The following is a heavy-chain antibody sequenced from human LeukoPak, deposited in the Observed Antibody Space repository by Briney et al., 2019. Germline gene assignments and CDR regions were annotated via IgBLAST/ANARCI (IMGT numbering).Heavy chain of an antibody. D-gene: IGHD5-18*01. V-gene: IGHV1-8*01. J-gene: IGHJ6*03. Sequence: TSVKVSCKASGYTVTSYDINGVRQATGQGLEWMGWMNPNSGNTGYAQKFHGRVTITRNTSISTAYMKLSSLRSEDTAVYYCARAPIQLWSLHPIFRPKNYYMDVWGKGTTVTVSS. CDR1: GYTVTSYD. CDR2: MNPNSGNT. CDR3: ARAPIQLWSLHPIFRPKNYYMDV.